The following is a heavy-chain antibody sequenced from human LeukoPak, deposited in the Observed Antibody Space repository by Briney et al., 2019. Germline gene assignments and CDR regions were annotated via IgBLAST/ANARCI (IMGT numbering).Heavy chain of an antibody. Sequence: GALRLSCAASGFIFSDYYMSWIRQAPGKGLEWVSYISSSGSTMYYTDSVKGRFTISRDNAKDSLYLQMNSLRAEDTAVYYCARDPGSGYEEHFDYWGQGTLVTVSS. CDR1: GFIFSDYY. CDR2: ISSSGSTM. CDR3: ARDPGSGYEEHFDY. V-gene: IGHV3-11*01. J-gene: IGHJ4*02. D-gene: IGHD5-12*01.